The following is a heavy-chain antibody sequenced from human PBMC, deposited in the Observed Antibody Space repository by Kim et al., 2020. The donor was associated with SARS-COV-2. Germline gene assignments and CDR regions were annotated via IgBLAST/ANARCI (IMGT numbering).Heavy chain of an antibody. D-gene: IGHD3-22*01. V-gene: IGHV4-30-2*05. CDR3: ARESYYYDSSGYGY. J-gene: IGHJ4*02. Sequence: NPSLKGRVTISVDTSKNPFSLKLSSVPAADTAVYYCARESYYYDSSGYGYWSQGTLVTVSS.